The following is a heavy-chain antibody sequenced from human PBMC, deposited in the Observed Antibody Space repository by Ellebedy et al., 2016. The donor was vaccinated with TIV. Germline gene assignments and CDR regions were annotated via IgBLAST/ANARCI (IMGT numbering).Heavy chain of an antibody. CDR1: GYSFTTYA. D-gene: IGHD6-13*01. Sequence: AASVKVSCKASGYSFTTYAMHWVRQAPGQRLEWMGWINAGNGNTKYSQKFQGRVTITRDTSASTAYMQLSSLRSEDTAVYYCAREVIGVDGIQPNYHSWGQGSLVTVSS. CDR3: AREVIGVDGIQPNYHS. J-gene: IGHJ4*02. CDR2: INAGNGNT. V-gene: IGHV1-3*01.